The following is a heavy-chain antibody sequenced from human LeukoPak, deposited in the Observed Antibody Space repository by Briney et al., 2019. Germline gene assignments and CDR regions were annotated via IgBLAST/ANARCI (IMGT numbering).Heavy chain of an antibody. D-gene: IGHD3-3*01. CDR2: ISSSSSYI. V-gene: IGHV3-21*03. CDR1: GFTFSSYS. Sequence: GGSLRLSCAASGFTFSSYSMNWVRQAPGKGLGWVSSISSSSSYIYYADSVKGRFTISRDNAKNSLYLQMNSLKTEDTAVYYCTSGRIFGVVYFGEDLDYWGQGTLVTVSS. CDR3: TSGRIFGVVYFGEDLDY. J-gene: IGHJ4*02.